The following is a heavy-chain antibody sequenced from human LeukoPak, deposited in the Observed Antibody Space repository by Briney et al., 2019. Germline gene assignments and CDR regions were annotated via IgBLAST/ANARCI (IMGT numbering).Heavy chain of an antibody. CDR2: IYASGSP. CDR1: GGSISSYY. D-gene: IGHD4-17*01. CDR3: AREGYGGNNFDY. V-gene: IGHV4-4*07. J-gene: IGHJ4*02. Sequence: SETLSLTCTVSGGSISSYYWSWIRQPAGKGLEWIGRIYASGSPNYNPPLKSRVTMSVDTSRSQFSLKLSSVTAADTAVYYCAREGYGGNNFDYWGQGTLVTVSS.